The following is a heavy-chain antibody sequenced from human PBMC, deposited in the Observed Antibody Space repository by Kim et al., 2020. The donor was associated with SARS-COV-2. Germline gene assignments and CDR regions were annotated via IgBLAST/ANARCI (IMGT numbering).Heavy chain of an antibody. V-gene: IGHV3-53*01. D-gene: IGHD4-17*01. Sequence: GGSLRLSCAASGFIVSDKYMSWVRQAPGKGLEWVSIIYVSGPTYYADSVKGRFIITRDNSKNTVYLLMNNLKAEDTAVYYCASQGTTGWTWFDPWGQGILVTVSS. J-gene: IGHJ5*02. CDR2: IYVSGPT. CDR1: GFIVSDKY. CDR3: ASQGTTGWTWFDP.